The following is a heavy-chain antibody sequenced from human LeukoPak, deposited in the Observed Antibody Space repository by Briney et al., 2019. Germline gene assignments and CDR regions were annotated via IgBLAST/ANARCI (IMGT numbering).Heavy chain of an antibody. J-gene: IGHJ6*02. CDR1: GFTFGKNS. V-gene: IGHV3-48*04. D-gene: IGHD4-17*01. CDR3: ARGGDFYYYGMDV. Sequence: GGSLRLSCEASGFTFGKNSMNWVRQAPGKGLEWLAYISTSSGNINYADSVKGRFTISRDNVKNSLYLQMNSLRAEDTAVYYCARGGDFYYYGMDVWGQGTTVTASS. CDR2: ISTSSGNI.